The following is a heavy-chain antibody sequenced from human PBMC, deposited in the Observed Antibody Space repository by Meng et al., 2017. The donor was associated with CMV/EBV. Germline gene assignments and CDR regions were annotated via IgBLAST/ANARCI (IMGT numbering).Heavy chain of an antibody. Sequence: SETLSLTCAVYGGSFSGYYWSWIRQPPGKGLEWIGEINHSGSTNYNPSLKSRVTISVDTSKNQFSLKLSSMTAADTAVYYCARDRSYYFDYWGQGTLVTVSS. J-gene: IGHJ4*02. CDR1: GGSFSGYY. D-gene: IGHD3-10*01. CDR3: ARDRSYYFDY. V-gene: IGHV4-34*01. CDR2: INHSGST.